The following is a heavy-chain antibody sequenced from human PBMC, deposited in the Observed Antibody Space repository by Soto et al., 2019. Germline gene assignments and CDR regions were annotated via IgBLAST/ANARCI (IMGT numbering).Heavy chain of an antibody. Sequence: GGSLRLSCAASGFTFNTYAMYWVRQAPGKGLEWVAAISYNGGNKYYADSVKGRFTISRDNSKNKLYLQLNSLTADDTAVFYCARGEDYSHFPPKESWGQGTLVTVSS. J-gene: IGHJ5*02. CDR3: ARGEDYSHFPPKES. CDR1: GFTFNTYA. CDR2: ISYNGGNK. D-gene: IGHD4-4*01. V-gene: IGHV3-30-3*01.